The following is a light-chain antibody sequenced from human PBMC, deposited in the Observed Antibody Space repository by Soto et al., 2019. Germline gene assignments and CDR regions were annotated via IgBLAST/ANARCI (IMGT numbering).Light chain of an antibody. J-gene: IGKJ1*01. CDR3: MQPLQSWT. CDR1: QSLLHSNGYNY. Sequence: VMTQSPLSLPVTLGQPASISCRSSQSLLHSNGYNYLDWYLQKPGQSPQLLIYLGSSRASGVPDRFSGSGSGTDFTLKISRVEAEDVGVYYCMQPLQSWTFGQGTKVDIK. CDR2: LGS. V-gene: IGKV2-28*01.